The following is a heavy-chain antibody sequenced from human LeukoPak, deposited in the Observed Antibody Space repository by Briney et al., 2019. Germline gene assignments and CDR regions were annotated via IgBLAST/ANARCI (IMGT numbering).Heavy chain of an antibody. CDR1: GFTFSSYG. Sequence: GGSLRLSCAASGFTFSSYGMNWVRQAPGKGLEWVSGRSGSAGSTYYADFVKGLFTISRDNSKNTLYLQMNSLRADDTAVYYCARYCSGASCYSGLDYWGQGTLVTVSS. CDR3: ARYCSGASCYSGLDY. J-gene: IGHJ4*02. V-gene: IGHV3-23*01. D-gene: IGHD2-2*01. CDR2: RSGSAGST.